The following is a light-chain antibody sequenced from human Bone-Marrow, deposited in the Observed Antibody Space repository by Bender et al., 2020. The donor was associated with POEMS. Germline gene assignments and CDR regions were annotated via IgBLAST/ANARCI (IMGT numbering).Light chain of an antibody. V-gene: IGLV2-14*03. CDR2: DVS. CDR3: MIWHNSAWV. J-gene: IGLJ3*02. Sequence: QSALTQPASVSGSPGQSITISCTGTSSDIGAFNYVSWYQQHPGKAPKVMIYDVSNRPSGVSNRFSGSKSGNSAFLTISGLQAEDEADYYCMIWHNSAWVFGGGTKLTVL. CDR1: SSDIGAFNY.